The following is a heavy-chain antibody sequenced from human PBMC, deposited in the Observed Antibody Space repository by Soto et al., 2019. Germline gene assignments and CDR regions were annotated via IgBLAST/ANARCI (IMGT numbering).Heavy chain of an antibody. D-gene: IGHD3-10*01. J-gene: IGHJ6*02. CDR2: IWYDGSNK. CDR1: GFTFSSYG. V-gene: IGHV3-33*01. Sequence: GGSLRLSCAASGFTFSSYGMHWVRQAPGKGLEWVAVIWYDGSNKYYADSVKGRFTISRDNSKNTLYLQMNSLRAEDTAVYYCARDTNYYGSGSYYYYYYGMDVWGQGTTVTVSS. CDR3: ARDTNYYGSGSYYYYYYGMDV.